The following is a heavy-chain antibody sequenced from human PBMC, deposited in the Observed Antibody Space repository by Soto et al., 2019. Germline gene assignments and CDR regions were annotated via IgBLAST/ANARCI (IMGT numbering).Heavy chain of an antibody. Sequence: PGESLKISCKGSGYTFTIYWIAWVRQMPGKGLEWMGIIYPSDSDTRYSPSFQGQVTISADKSISTAYLQWSSLKASDTAMYYCASTAMVAAAAWVHHDAFDIWGQGTMVTVSS. CDR3: ASTAMVAAAAWVHHDAFDI. CDR1: GYTFTIYW. D-gene: IGHD5-18*01. CDR2: IYPSDSDT. J-gene: IGHJ3*02. V-gene: IGHV5-51*01.